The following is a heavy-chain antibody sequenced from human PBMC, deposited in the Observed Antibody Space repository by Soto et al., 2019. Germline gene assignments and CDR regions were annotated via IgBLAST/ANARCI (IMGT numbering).Heavy chain of an antibody. CDR2: ISYSGST. CDR1: GGSISSYY. Sequence: SETLSLTCTVSGGSISSYYWSWIRQPPGKGLEWIGNISYSGSTNYNPSLKSRVTIAVDTSQNQFSLKLSSGTAADTAVYDGARGRGIVGARNYYYGIDVWGQGTTVTVSS. V-gene: IGHV4-59*01. CDR3: ARGRGIVGARNYYYGIDV. J-gene: IGHJ6*02. D-gene: IGHD1-26*01.